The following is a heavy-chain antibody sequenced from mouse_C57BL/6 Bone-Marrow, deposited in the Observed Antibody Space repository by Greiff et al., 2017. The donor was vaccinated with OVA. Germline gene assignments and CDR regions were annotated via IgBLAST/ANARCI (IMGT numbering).Heavy chain of an antibody. CDR1: GFTFSSYA. J-gene: IGHJ4*01. Sequence: EVHLVESGGGLVKPGGSLKLSCAASGFTFSSYAMSWVRQTPEKRLEWVATISDGGSYTYYPDNVKGRYTISRDNAKNNLYLQMSHLKSEDTAMYYCARDYCAMDYWGQGTAVTVSS. V-gene: IGHV5-4*01. CDR2: ISDGGSYT. CDR3: ARDYCAMDY.